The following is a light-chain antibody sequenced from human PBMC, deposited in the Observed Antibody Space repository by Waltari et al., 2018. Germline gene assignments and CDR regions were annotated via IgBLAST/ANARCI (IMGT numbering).Light chain of an antibody. CDR2: DTS. CDR3: QQYDDFPPYT. CDR1: RDIKNF. Sequence: DIQMTQSPSSLSASVGGRVTISCQASRDIKNFLNWYQQKPGQAPKLLIYDTSNLEIGVPSRFSGRGSGTHFTFTISSLQPEDVATYYCQQYDDFPPYTFGQGTKVEIK. V-gene: IGKV1-33*01. J-gene: IGKJ2*01.